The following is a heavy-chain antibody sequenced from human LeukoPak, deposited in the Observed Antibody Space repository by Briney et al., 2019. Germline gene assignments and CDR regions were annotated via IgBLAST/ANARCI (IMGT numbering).Heavy chain of an antibody. CDR2: IKQDGSEK. D-gene: IGHD3/OR15-3a*01. Sequence: GGSLRLSCAASGFTFGDTWMNWVRQVPGQGLEWVANIKQDGSEKFYVASVKGRFTISRDNGKSSLYLQMNSMRAEDTALYYCATSYDMGWLIGYWGQGTLVSDCS. V-gene: IGHV3-7*03. J-gene: IGHJ4*02. CDR1: GFTFGDTW. CDR3: ATSYDMGWLIGY.